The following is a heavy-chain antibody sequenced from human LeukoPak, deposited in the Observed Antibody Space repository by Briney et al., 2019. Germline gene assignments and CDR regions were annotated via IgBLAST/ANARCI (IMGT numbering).Heavy chain of an antibody. J-gene: IGHJ4*02. D-gene: IGHD6-6*01. Sequence: ASVKVSRKASGYTFTGDYMHWVRQAPGQGLEWMGWINPNSGGTNYAQKFQGRVTMTRDTSISTAYMELSRLRSDDTAVYYWARGGPGIAARLGDDYWGQGTLVTVSS. CDR3: ARGGPGIAARLGDDY. CDR1: GYTFTGDY. V-gene: IGHV1-2*02. CDR2: INPNSGGT.